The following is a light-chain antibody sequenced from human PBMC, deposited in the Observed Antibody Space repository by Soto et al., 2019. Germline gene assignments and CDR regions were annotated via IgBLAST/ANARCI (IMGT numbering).Light chain of an antibody. J-gene: IGLJ2*01. CDR3: CSYAGSTTRVQ. Sequence: QSALTQPASVSGSPGQSITISCTGTSSDVDTYKYVSWYQQHPGKAPKLMIYEVSYRPSGVSDRFSGSKSGNTASLTISGLQAEDEADYYCCSYAGSTTRVQFGGGTKLPS. V-gene: IGLV2-14*01. CDR1: SSDVDTYKY. CDR2: EVS.